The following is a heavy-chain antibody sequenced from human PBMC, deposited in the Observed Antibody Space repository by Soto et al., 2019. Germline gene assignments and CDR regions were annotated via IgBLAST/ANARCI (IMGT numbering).Heavy chain of an antibody. D-gene: IGHD2-8*01. Sequence: ASVKVSCKASGYTFTGYYIHWVRQAPGQGLEWMGWINPNSGGTNYAQKFQGWVTMTRDTSISTAYMELSRLRSADTAVYYCARDLGYCSNGVCYYTYYFDYWGQGTLVTVSS. J-gene: IGHJ4*02. V-gene: IGHV1-2*04. CDR2: INPNSGGT. CDR3: ARDLGYCSNGVCYYTYYFDY. CDR1: GYTFTGYY.